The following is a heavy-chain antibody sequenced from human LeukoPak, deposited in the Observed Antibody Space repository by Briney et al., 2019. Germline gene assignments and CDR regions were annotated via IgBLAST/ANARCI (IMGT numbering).Heavy chain of an antibody. J-gene: IGHJ6*02. V-gene: IGHV4-34*01. D-gene: IGHD1-1*01. CDR3: ARGPWRGYGMDV. CDR2: INHSGST. CDR1: GGSFSGYY. Sequence: SETLSLTCAVYGGSFSGYYWSWIRQPPGKGLEWIGEINHSGSTNYNPSLKSRVTISVDTSKNQFSLKLSSVTAADTAVYYCARGPWRGYGMDVWGQGTTVTVSS.